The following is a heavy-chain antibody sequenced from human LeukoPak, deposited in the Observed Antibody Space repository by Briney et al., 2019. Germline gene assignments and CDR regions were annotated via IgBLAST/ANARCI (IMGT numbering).Heavy chain of an antibody. CDR1: GYTFTRYW. V-gene: IGHV5-51*01. CDR3: ARHEGYVSGSDH. D-gene: IGHD5-12*01. CDR2: IYPGDSDT. J-gene: IGHJ4*02. Sequence: GESLKISCKASGYTFTRYWIGWVRQMPGKGLEWMGTIYPGDSDTRYSPSFQGQVTISADKSITTAYLQWSSLKASDTAMYYCARHEGYVSGSDHWGQGTLVTVSS.